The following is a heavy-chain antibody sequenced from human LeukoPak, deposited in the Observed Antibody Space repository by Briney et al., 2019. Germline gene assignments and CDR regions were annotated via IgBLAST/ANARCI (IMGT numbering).Heavy chain of an antibody. CDR3: GRWGVNAGLDY. D-gene: IGHD3-10*01. CDR2: INPHGTEK. J-gene: IGHJ4*01. Sequence: GGYLRLSCVASGFNFGDNWMGSVRQAPGTGLECVANINPHGTEKYYADSLEGRFSVSRDNAKNSVYLQMNSLRVEDAGFYYCGRWGVNAGLDYLGQGSLVTVSS. V-gene: IGHV3-7*01. CDR1: GFNFGDNW.